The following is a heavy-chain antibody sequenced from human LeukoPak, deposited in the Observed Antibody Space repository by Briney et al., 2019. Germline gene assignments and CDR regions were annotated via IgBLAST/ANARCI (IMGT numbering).Heavy chain of an antibody. CDR1: GGSFSGYY. J-gene: IGHJ6*03. CDR2: INHSGST. V-gene: IGHV4-34*01. Sequence: SETLSLTCAVYGGSFSGYYWSWIRQPPGKGLEWIGEINHSGSTNYNPSLKSRVTISVDTSKNQFSLKLSSVTAADTAVYYCARVRGYSYGYRFSPYYFMDVWGKGTTVTVSS. D-gene: IGHD5-18*01. CDR3: ARVRGYSYGYRFSPYYFMDV.